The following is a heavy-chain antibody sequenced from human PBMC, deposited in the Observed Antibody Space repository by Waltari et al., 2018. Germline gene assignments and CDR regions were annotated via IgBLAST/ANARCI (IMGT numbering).Heavy chain of an antibody. V-gene: IGHV4-34*01. CDR3: ASLSGWSGLFDY. J-gene: IGHJ4*02. Sequence: QVQLQQWGAGLLKPSETLSLTCAVYGGSFSGYYWSWIRQPPGKGLEWIGEINHSGSTNYHPSLKSRVTISVDTSKNQFSLKLSSVTAADTAVYYCASLSGWSGLFDYWGQGTLVTVSS. CDR2: INHSGST. CDR1: GGSFSGYY. D-gene: IGHD6-19*01.